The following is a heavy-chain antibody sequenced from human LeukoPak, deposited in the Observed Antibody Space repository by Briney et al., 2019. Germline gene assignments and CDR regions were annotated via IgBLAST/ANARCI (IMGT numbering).Heavy chain of an antibody. CDR3: AKFSAYSSGWYGPSDY. V-gene: IGHV3-23*01. CDR2: ISGSGGST. D-gene: IGHD6-19*01. Sequence: GGSLRLSCAGSGFTFSSYAMSWVRQAPGKGLEWVSAISGSGGSTYYADSVKGRFTISRDNSKNTLYLQMNSLRAEDTAVYYCAKFSAYSSGWYGPSDYWGQGTLVTVSS. CDR1: GFTFSSYA. J-gene: IGHJ4*02.